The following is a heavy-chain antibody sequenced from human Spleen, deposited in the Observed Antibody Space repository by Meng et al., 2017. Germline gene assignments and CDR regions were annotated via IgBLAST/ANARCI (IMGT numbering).Heavy chain of an antibody. V-gene: IGHV4-4*02. CDR2: IYHSGTT. D-gene: IGHD3-10*01. CDR1: GGSIISSNW. Sequence: QVQLQESGPGLVKPSGTLSLTCAVSGGSIISSNWWSWVRQPPGKGLEWIGEIYHSGTTNYNPSFKSRVTISVDTSKNQFSLKLSSVTAADTAVYYCARRDYYGPIGYWGQGTLVTVSS. CDR3: ARRDYYGPIGY. J-gene: IGHJ4*02.